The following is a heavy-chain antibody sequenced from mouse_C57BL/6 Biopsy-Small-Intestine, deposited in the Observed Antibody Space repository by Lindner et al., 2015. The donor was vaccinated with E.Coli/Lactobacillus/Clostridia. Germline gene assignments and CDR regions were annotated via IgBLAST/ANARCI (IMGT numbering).Heavy chain of an antibody. Sequence: VQLQESGGGLVKPGGSLKLSCAASGFTFSDCGMHWARQAPEKGLEWIAYISSGSSTIYYADTVKGRFTISRDNAKNTLFLQMTSLRSEETAMYYCARPYYYSMDYWGQGTSVTVSS. CDR3: ARPYYYSMDY. V-gene: IGHV5-17*01. J-gene: IGHJ4*01. CDR1: GFTFSDCG. CDR2: ISSGSSTI.